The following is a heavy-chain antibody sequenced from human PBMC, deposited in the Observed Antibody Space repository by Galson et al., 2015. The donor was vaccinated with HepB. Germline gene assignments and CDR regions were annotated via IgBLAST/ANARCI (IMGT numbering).Heavy chain of an antibody. J-gene: IGHJ3*02. Sequence: SLRLSCAASGFTFSSYIMHWVRQAPGKGLEWVSLISYDGTNKNSADAVKGRFTISIDNSKNALYLQMNSLSAEDTAVYYCARGRMVRGLSLRYDAVDIWGQGTMVTVSS. D-gene: IGHD3-10*01. CDR1: GFTFSSYI. CDR3: ARGRMVRGLSLRYDAVDI. CDR2: ISYDGTNK. V-gene: IGHV3-30*04.